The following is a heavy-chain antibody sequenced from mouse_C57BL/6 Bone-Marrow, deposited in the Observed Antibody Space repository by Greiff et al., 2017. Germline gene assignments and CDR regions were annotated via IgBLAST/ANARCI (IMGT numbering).Heavy chain of an antibody. V-gene: IGHV1-55*01. D-gene: IGHD2-5*01. Sequence: QVQLQQPGAELVKPGASVKMSCKASGYTFTSYWITWVKQRPGQGLEWIGDIYPGSGSTNYNEKFKSKATLTVDTSSSTAYMQLSSLTSEDSAVXYCARVYSNYAPFAYWGQGTLVTVSA. J-gene: IGHJ3*01. CDR1: GYTFTSYW. CDR2: IYPGSGST. CDR3: ARVYSNYAPFAY.